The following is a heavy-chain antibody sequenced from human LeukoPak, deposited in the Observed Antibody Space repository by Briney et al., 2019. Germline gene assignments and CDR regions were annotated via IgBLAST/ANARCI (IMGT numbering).Heavy chain of an antibody. D-gene: IGHD3-22*01. V-gene: IGHV4-34*01. Sequence: SETLSLTCAVYGGSFSGYYWSWIRQPPGKGLEWIGEINHSGSTNYNPSLKSRVTISVDTSKNQFSLKLSSVTAADTAVYYCARGRRAEFNQNYYDSSGYGFDYWGQGTLVTVSS. CDR3: ARGRRAEFNQNYYDSSGYGFDY. J-gene: IGHJ4*02. CDR2: INHSGST. CDR1: GGSFSGYY.